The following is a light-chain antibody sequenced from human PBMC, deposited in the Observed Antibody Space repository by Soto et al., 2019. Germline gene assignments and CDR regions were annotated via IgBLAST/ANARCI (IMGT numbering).Light chain of an antibody. CDR1: SSDVGGYSY. CDR2: EVS. J-gene: IGLJ1*01. Sequence: QSVLTQPASVSGSPGQSITISCTGTSSDVGGYSYVSWYQQHPGKTPKLMIYEVSNRPSGVSHRFSGSKSGNTASLTISGLQTEDEADYYCCAYTSTSALYVFGTGTKVTVL. CDR3: CAYTSTSALYV. V-gene: IGLV2-14*01.